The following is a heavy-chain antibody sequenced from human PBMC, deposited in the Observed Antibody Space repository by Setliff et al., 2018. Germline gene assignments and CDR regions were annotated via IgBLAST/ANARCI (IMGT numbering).Heavy chain of an antibody. CDR1: GYSISSGFS. J-gene: IGHJ6*03. D-gene: IGHD3-10*01. CDR3: ARDNRARHYMDV. CDR2: ILFSGDT. V-gene: IGHV4-38-2*02. Sequence: TLSLTCAVSGYSISSGFSWVWIRQSPGKGLEWIGRILFSGDTYYNPSLNSRVTISADTSKNQFSLNLSSVTAADTAVYYCARDNRARHYMDVWAKGTTVTVSS.